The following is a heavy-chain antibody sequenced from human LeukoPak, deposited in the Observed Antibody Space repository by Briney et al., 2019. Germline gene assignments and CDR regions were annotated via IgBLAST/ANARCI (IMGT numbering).Heavy chain of an antibody. CDR1: GFTFSSYA. CDR2: ISYDGSNK. V-gene: IGHV3-30-3*01. Sequence: GGSLRPSCAACGFTFSSYAMHWVRQAPGKGLEWVAVISYDGSNKYYADSVKGRFTISRDNSKNTLYLQMNSLRAEDTAVYYCARDGCSSTSCYPLYYYYYYGMDVWGQGTTVTVSS. D-gene: IGHD2-2*01. CDR3: ARDGCSSTSCYPLYYYYYYGMDV. J-gene: IGHJ6*02.